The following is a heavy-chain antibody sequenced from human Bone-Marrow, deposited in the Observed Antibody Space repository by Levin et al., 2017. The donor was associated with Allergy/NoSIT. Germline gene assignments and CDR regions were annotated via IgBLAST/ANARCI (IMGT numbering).Heavy chain of an antibody. J-gene: IGHJ6*02. Sequence: GGSLRLSCAASGFTFSDYYMSWIRQAPGKGLEWVSYISSSGSTIYYADSVKGRFTISRDNAKNSLYLQMNSLRAEDTAVYYCARDLVGSGSYYYYYGMDVWGQGTTVTVSS. D-gene: IGHD1-26*01. CDR2: ISSSGSTI. CDR1: GFTFSDYY. V-gene: IGHV3-11*01. CDR3: ARDLVGSGSYYYYYGMDV.